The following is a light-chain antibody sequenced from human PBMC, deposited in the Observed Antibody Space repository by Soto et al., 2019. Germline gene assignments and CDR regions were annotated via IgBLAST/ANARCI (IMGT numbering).Light chain of an antibody. V-gene: IGKV1-39*01. J-gene: IGKJ5*01. CDR3: QHSYSMPIA. Sequence: IQMTQSPSSLSASVGDGVAIACRASQTSSIYLNWYQQQPGKAPKLLIYVASSLQGGVPSRFSGSGSGTDFTLTIGSLQPDDFATYYCQHSYSMPIAFGQGTRLEIK. CDR2: VAS. CDR1: QTSSIY.